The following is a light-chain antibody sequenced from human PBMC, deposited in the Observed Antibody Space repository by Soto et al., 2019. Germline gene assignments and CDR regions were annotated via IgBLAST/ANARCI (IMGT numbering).Light chain of an antibody. Sequence: EIVLTQSPGTLSLSPGERASLSCRASQSVSSNYLAWFQQKPGQAPRLLISGTSSRATGIPDRFSGSGSGTDFTLTISRLEPEDFAVYYCQQYGNSPITFGKGTRLEIK. J-gene: IGKJ5*01. CDR3: QQYGNSPIT. V-gene: IGKV3-20*01. CDR2: GTS. CDR1: QSVSSNY.